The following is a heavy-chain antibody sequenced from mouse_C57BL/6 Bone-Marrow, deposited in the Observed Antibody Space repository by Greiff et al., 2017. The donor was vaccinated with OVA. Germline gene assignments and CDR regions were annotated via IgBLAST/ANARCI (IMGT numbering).Heavy chain of an antibody. CDR1: GFTFSSYG. D-gene: IGHD2-13*01. V-gene: IGHV5-6*01. Sequence: EVQLVESGGDLVKPGGSLKLSCAASGFTFSSYGMSWVRQTPDKRLEWVATISSGGSYTYYPDSVKGRFTISRDNAKNTLYLQMSSLKSEDTAMYYCARRGTRTNFDYWGQGTTLTVSS. CDR3: ARRGTRTNFDY. CDR2: ISSGGSYT. J-gene: IGHJ2*01.